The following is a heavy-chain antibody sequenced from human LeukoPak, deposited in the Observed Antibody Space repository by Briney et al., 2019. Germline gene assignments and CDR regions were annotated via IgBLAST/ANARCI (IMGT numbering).Heavy chain of an antibody. CDR2: IGGSGGST. V-gene: IGHV3-23*01. CDR3: AKAGGERSRYGYDAFDV. J-gene: IGHJ3*01. Sequence: PGGSLRLSCAASGFTFSSYAMSWVRQAPGKGLEWVSVIGGSGGSTYYADSVKGRFTTSRDNSKNTLYLQMKSLRAEDTAIYYCAKAGGERSRYGYDAFDVWGQGTMVTVSS. CDR1: GFTFSSYA. D-gene: IGHD5-18*01.